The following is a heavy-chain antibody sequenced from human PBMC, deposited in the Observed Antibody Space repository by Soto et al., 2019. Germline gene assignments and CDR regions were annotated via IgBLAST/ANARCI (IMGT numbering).Heavy chain of an antibody. CDR3: ARAGAATYGMDV. Sequence: QVQLVESGGGVVQPGRSLRLSCAASGFTFRSYGMHWVRQAPGKGLEWVAVIWFDGSKKYYADSVKGQFTISRDDSKNTLDLQMNSLRAEDTAVYYCARAGAATYGMDVWGQGTTVTVSS. CDR2: IWFDGSKK. D-gene: IGHD6-25*01. CDR1: GFTFRSYG. J-gene: IGHJ6*02. V-gene: IGHV3-33*01.